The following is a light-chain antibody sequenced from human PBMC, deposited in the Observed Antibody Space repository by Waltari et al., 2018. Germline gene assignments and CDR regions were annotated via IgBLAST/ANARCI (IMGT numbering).Light chain of an antibody. CDR1: SSRIGKNY. J-gene: IGLJ3*02. CDR2: QHD. CDR3: GTWDNILGAGV. V-gene: IGLV1-51*02. Sequence: QSVLTQPPSVSAAPGQKVTIPCPGSSSRIGKNYVSWYQQFPGTAPKLLIYQHDNRPSGIPGRFSGAKSGTSGTLGITGLQTGDEADYYGGTWDNILGAGVFGGGTTLTVL.